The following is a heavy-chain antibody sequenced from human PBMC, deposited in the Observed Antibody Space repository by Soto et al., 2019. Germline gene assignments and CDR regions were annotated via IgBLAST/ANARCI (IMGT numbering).Heavy chain of an antibody. Sequence: GGSLRLSCAASGFTFSSYSMNWVRQAPGKGLEWVSYISSSSSTIYYADPVKGRFTISRDNAKNSLYYQMNSLRAEDTAVYYCAKDPQQLIVYFDDWGQGTQVTVSS. V-gene: IGHV3-48*01. D-gene: IGHD6-13*01. CDR2: ISSSSSTI. CDR1: GFTFSSYS. J-gene: IGHJ4*02. CDR3: AKDPQQLIVYFDD.